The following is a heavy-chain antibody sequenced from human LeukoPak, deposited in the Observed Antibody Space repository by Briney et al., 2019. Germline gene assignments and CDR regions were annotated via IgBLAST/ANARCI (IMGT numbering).Heavy chain of an antibody. CDR1: GFSFSTL. J-gene: IGHJ1*01. CDR2: IKQDGSEV. D-gene: IGHD3-10*01. V-gene: IGHV3-7*01. Sequence: GGSLRLSCAASGFSFSTLDELGPPGSREGLEWVANIKQDGSEVHYVDSVEGRFTISRDNAKNSLNLQMNSLRVEDTAVYYCAKGVFGELFRSVVTAEEYFQHWGQGTLVTVSS. CDR3: AKGVFGELFRSVVTAEEYFQH.